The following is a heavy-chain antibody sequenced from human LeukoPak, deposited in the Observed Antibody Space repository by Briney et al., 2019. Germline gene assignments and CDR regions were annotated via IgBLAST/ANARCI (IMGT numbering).Heavy chain of an antibody. CDR3: ARGRYFDWLGSYNWFDP. Sequence: ASVKVSCKASGYTFTSYDINWVRQATGQGLEWMGLMNPNSGNTGYAQKFQGRVTMTRNTSISTAYMELSSLRSEDTAVYYCARGRYFDWLGSYNWFDPWGQGTLVTVSS. CDR1: GYTFTSYD. D-gene: IGHD3-9*01. V-gene: IGHV1-8*01. J-gene: IGHJ5*02. CDR2: MNPNSGNT.